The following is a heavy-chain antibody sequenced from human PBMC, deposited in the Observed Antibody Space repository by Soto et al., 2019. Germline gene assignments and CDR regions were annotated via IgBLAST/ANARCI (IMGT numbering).Heavy chain of an antibody. CDR1: GGPFSGYY. V-gene: IGHV4-34*01. CDR3: GRAPTYYYDSSGYTADY. J-gene: IGHJ4*02. CDR2: INHSGST. Sequence: SETLSLTCAVYGGPFSGYYWSWIRQPPGKGLEWIGEINHSGSTNYNPSLKSRVTISVDTSKNQFSLKLSSVTAADTVVYYCGRAPTYYYDSSGYTADYWGQGTLVTVSS. D-gene: IGHD3-22*01.